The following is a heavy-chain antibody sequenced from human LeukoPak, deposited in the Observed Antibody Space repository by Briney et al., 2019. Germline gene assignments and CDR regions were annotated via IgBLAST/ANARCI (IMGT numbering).Heavy chain of an antibody. D-gene: IGHD5-12*01. J-gene: IGHJ4*02. CDR2: ISAYNGNT. V-gene: IGHV1-18*01. Sequence: ASVKVSCKASGYTFTIYGISWVRQAPGQGLEWMGWISAYNGNTNYAQKLQGRVTMITDTSTSTAYMVLMSLISDDTAVSYCESVGGGQSGQDIFDYWGQGTLVTVSS. CDR1: GYTFTIYG. CDR3: ESVGGGQSGQDIFDY.